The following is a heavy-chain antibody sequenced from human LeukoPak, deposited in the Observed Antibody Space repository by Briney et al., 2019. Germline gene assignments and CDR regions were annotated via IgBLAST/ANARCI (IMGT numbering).Heavy chain of an antibody. D-gene: IGHD6-19*01. CDR2: IKQDGSEK. CDR3: ARMSGIAVAAIWISYFDY. J-gene: IGHJ4*02. V-gene: IGHV3-7*03. Sequence: PGESLRLSCAASGFTFGAYYMTWVRQAPGKGLEWVANIKQDGSEKYYVDSVKGRFTISRDNANNLLYLQMNSLRAEDTAVYYCARMSGIAVAAIWISYFDYWGQGTLVTVSS. CDR1: GFTFGAYY.